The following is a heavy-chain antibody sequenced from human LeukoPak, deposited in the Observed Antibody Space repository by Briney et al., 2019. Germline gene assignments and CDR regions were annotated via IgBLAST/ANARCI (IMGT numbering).Heavy chain of an antibody. D-gene: IGHD2-2*01. Sequence: SETLSLTCAVYGGSFSGYYWSWIRQPPGKGLEWIGEINHSGSTNYNPSLKSRVTISVDTSKNQFSLKLSSVTAADTAVYYCARGRSIEVVPAALDYWGQGTLVTVSS. CDR1: GGSFSGYY. CDR2: INHSGST. CDR3: ARGRSIEVVPAALDY. J-gene: IGHJ4*02. V-gene: IGHV4-34*01.